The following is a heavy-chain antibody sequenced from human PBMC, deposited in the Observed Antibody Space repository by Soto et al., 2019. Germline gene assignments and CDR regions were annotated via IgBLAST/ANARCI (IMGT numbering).Heavy chain of an antibody. CDR3: ARGIQHDYGDYKNYYYYMDV. D-gene: IGHD4-17*01. J-gene: IGHJ6*03. CDR1: GFTFSSYG. CDR2: IWYDGSNK. V-gene: IGHV3-33*01. Sequence: PGGSLRLSCAASGFTFSSYGMHWVRQAPGKGLEWVAVIWYDGSNKYYADSVKGRFTISRDNSKNTLYLQMNSLRAEDTAVYYCARGIQHDYGDYKNYYYYMDVWGKGTTVTVSS.